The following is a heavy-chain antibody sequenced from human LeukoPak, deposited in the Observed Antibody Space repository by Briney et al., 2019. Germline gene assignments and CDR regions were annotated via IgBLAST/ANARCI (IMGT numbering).Heavy chain of an antibody. J-gene: IGHJ3*02. CDR3: AKTSRYCSSTSCYQDAFDI. Sequence: GGSLRLSCGASGFTFSDYGMLWVRQAPGKWLDWVAFIRHDGNKKLYADSVKGRFTISRDNSKNTLYLQMNSPRAEDTAVYYCAKTSRYCSSTSCYQDAFDIWGQGTMVTVSS. V-gene: IGHV3-30*02. CDR1: GFTFSDYG. CDR2: IRHDGNKK. D-gene: IGHD2-2*01.